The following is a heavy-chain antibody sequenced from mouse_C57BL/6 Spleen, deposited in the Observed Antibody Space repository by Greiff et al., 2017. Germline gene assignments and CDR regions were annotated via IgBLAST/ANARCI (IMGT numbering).Heavy chain of an antibody. Sequence: VQLQQSGAELARPGASVTLSCKASGYTFTSYGISWVKQRTGQGLKWIGEIYPRSGNTYYNEKFKGKATLTADKSSSTAYMELRSLTSEDSAVYFCARSGDAWFAYWGQGTLVTVSA. CDR2: IYPRSGNT. D-gene: IGHD3-1*01. V-gene: IGHV1-81*01. CDR1: GYTFTSYG. CDR3: ARSGDAWFAY. J-gene: IGHJ3*01.